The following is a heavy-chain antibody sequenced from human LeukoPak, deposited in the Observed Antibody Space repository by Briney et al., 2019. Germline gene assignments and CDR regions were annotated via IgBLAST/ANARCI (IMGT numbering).Heavy chain of an antibody. D-gene: IGHD3-16*01. CDR2: INPNSGGT. J-gene: IGHJ4*02. Sequence: ASVKVSCKASGYTSTGYYMHWVRQAPGQGLEWMGWINPNSGGTNYAQKFQGRVTMTRDTSISTAYMELSRLRSDDTAVYYCARVAPYYYDSDYWGQGTLVTVSS. CDR1: GYTSTGYY. CDR3: ARVAPYYYDSDY. V-gene: IGHV1-2*02.